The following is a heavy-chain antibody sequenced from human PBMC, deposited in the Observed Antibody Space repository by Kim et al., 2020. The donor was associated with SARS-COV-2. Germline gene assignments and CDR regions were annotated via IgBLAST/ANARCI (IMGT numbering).Heavy chain of an antibody. J-gene: IGHJ3*02. Sequence: ASVKVSCKVSGYTLTELSMHWVRQAPGKGLEWMGGFDPEDGETIYAQKFQGRVTMTEDTSTDTAYMELSSLRSEDTAVYYCATRASVLMVPSDAFDIWGQGTMVTVSS. V-gene: IGHV1-24*01. D-gene: IGHD2-8*01. CDR3: ATRASVLMVPSDAFDI. CDR2: FDPEDGET. CDR1: GYTLTELS.